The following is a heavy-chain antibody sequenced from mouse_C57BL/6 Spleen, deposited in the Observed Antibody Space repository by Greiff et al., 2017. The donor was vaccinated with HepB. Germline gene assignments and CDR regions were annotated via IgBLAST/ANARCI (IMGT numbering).Heavy chain of an antibody. CDR2: INHNYGTT. CDR3: AREESNYRGAMDY. J-gene: IGHJ4*01. Sequence: EVQGVESGPELVKPGASVKISCKASGYSFTDYNMNWVKQSNGKRLEWIGVINHNYGTTSYNQKFKGKATLTVDQSSSTAYMQLNSLTSEDSAVYYCAREESNYRGAMDYWGQGTSVTVSS. CDR1: GYSFTDYN. V-gene: IGHV1-39*01. D-gene: IGHD2-5*01.